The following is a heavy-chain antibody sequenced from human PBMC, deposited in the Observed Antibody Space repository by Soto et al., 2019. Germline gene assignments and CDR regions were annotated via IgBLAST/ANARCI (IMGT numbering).Heavy chain of an antibody. J-gene: IGHJ5*02. Sequence: KSSETLSLTCAVYGGSFSGYYWSWIRQPPGKGLEWIGEINHSGSTNYNPSLKSRVTISVDTSKNQFSLKLSSVTAADTAVYYCARGQNSGSLFDPWGQGTLVTVSS. CDR2: INHSGST. CDR1: GGSFSGYY. D-gene: IGHD3-22*01. CDR3: ARGQNSGSLFDP. V-gene: IGHV4-34*01.